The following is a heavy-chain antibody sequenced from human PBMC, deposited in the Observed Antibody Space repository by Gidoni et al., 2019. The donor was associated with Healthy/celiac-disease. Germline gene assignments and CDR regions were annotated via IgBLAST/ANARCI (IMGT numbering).Heavy chain of an antibody. D-gene: IGHD1-26*01. CDR1: GYTFTSYH. V-gene: IGHV1-18*01. Sequence: QVQLVQSGAEVKKPGASVKVSCKAFGYTFTSYHITWVRQAPGQGLEWMGWISVYNGNTNYAQNLQGRVTMTTDTSTSTAYMELRSLTSDDTAVYYGARDLGWGFDPWGQGTLVTVSS. J-gene: IGHJ5*02. CDR3: ARDLGWGFDP. CDR2: ISVYNGNT.